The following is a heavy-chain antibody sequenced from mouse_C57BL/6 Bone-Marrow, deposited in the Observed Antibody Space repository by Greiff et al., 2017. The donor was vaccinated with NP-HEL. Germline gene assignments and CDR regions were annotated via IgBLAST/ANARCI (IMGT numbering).Heavy chain of an antibody. CDR3: ARDNWFAWFAY. CDR1: GYTFTSYW. J-gene: IGHJ3*01. Sequence: QVQLQQPGAELVKPGASVKLSCKASGYTFTSYWLTWVKQRPGQGLEWIGDIYPGSGSTNYNEKFKSKATLTVANSSSTAYMQLSSLTSEDSAVYYCARDNWFAWFAYWGQGTLVTVSA. V-gene: IGHV1-55*01. CDR2: IYPGSGST. D-gene: IGHD4-1*01.